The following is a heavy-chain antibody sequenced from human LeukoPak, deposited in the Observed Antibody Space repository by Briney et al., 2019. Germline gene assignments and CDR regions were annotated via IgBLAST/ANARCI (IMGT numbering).Heavy chain of an antibody. CDR1: GFTFTSYR. J-gene: IGHJ4*02. CDR2: ISSSSVFI. CDR3: AGEEISDYGDSNEIFDY. V-gene: IGHV3-21*01. Sequence: GGSLRLSCAASGFTFTSYRINWVRQAPGKGLEWVSTISSSSVFIFYADAVKGRFTISRGNAKNSVFLQMNRLIAEDTAVYYCAGEEISDYGDSNEIFDYWGQGTLVTVSS. D-gene: IGHD4-17*01.